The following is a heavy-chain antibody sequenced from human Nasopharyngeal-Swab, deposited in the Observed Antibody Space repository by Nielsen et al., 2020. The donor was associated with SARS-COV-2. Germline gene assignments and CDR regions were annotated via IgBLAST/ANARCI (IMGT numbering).Heavy chain of an antibody. D-gene: IGHD4-23*01. CDR1: GFTFSSYA. CDR3: AKDPTVVTPDWFDP. Sequence: GESLKISCAAPGFTFSSYAMSWVRQAPGKGLEWVSAISGSGGSTYYADSVKGRFTISRDNSKNTLYLQMNSLRAEDTAVYYCAKDPTVVTPDWFDPWGQGTLVTVSS. CDR2: ISGSGGST. J-gene: IGHJ5*02. V-gene: IGHV3-23*01.